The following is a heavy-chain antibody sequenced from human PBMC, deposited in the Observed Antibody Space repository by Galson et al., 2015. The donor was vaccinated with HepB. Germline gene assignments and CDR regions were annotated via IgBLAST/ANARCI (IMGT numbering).Heavy chain of an antibody. CDR1: GFTFSSYG. J-gene: IGHJ6*03. V-gene: IGHV3-30*18. Sequence: SLRLSCAASGFTFSSYGMHWVRQAPGKGLEWVAVISYDGSNKYYADSVKGRFTISRDNSKNTLYLQMNSLRAEDTAVYYCAKDGVAAATSRTYYYYYYMDVWGKGTTVTVSS. CDR2: ISYDGSNK. D-gene: IGHD6-13*01. CDR3: AKDGVAAATSRTYYYYYYMDV.